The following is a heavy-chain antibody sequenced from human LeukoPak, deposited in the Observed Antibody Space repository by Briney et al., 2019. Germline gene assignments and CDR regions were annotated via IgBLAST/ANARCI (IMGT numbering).Heavy chain of an antibody. J-gene: IGHJ4*02. D-gene: IGHD5-18*01. CDR2: ISGSGGST. CDR1: GGSISSYY. CDR3: ATEGGKKQLWSEGKIDY. Sequence: ETLSLTCTVSGGSISSYYWSWVRQAPGKGLEWVSAISGSGGSTYYADSVKGRFTISRDNSKNTLFLQMNSLRAEDTAVYYCATEGGKKQLWSEGKIDYWGQGTLVTVSS. V-gene: IGHV3-23*01.